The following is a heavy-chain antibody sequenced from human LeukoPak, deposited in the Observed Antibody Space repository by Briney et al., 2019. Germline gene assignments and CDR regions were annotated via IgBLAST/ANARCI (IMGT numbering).Heavy chain of an antibody. V-gene: IGHV4-59*04. CDR2: IYYSGST. CDR3: ARLNDAFDI. J-gene: IGHJ3*02. CDR1: GGSISSYY. Sequence: SETLSLTCTVSGGSISSYYWSWIRQPPGKGLEWIGYIYYSGSTYCNPSLKSRVTMSVDTSKNQFSLKLSSVTAADTAVYYCARLNDAFDIWGQGTMVTVSS.